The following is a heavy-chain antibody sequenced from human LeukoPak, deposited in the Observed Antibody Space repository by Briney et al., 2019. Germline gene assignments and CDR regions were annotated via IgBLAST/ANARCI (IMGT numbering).Heavy chain of an antibody. CDR1: GFTFGKYC. Sequence: PGGSLRLSCVASGFTFGKYCMSWVRQAPGKGLEWVADIKLDGSEKNYADSVKGRFTISRDNAKNSLHLQMNSLRADDTSVYYCARGGFSIDYWGQGTLVTVSS. D-gene: IGHD2-2*01. J-gene: IGHJ4*02. CDR3: ARGGFSIDY. CDR2: IKLDGSEK. V-gene: IGHV3-7*01.